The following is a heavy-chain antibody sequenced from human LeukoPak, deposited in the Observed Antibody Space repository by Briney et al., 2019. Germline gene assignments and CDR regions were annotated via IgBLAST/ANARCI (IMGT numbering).Heavy chain of an antibody. D-gene: IGHD4/OR15-4a*01. J-gene: IGHJ6*03. Sequence: GGSLRLSCAASGFTFSSHGMCWVRQAPGRGLEWVSSISIGGDTTYSDSVKGRFTISRDNSKNTLYLQLDSLRAENTAIYYCAKDSRPGAPRYYMDVWGKGTTVTVSS. CDR2: ISIGGDTT. V-gene: IGHV3-23*01. CDR3: AKDSRPGAPRYYMDV. CDR1: GFTFSSHG.